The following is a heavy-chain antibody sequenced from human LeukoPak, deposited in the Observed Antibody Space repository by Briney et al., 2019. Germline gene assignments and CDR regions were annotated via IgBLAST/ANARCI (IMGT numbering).Heavy chain of an antibody. CDR3: ARAGRRQRGAFDI. Sequence: GASVKVSCKAFGYTFTSYDINWVRQATGQGLEWMGWMNPNSGNTGYAQNFQGRVTMTRNTSIRTAYMELSSLRSEDTAVYYCARAGRRQRGAFDIWGQGTMVTVSS. J-gene: IGHJ3*02. V-gene: IGHV1-8*01. CDR2: MNPNSGNT. D-gene: IGHD1-1*01. CDR1: GYTFTSYD.